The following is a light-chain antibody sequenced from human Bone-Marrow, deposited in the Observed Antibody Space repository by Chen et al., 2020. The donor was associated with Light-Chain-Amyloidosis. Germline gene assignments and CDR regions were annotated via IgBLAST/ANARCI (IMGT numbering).Light chain of an antibody. J-gene: IGKJ1*01. CDR3: QQYNNWPET. Sequence: EIVMTQSPATLSVSPGERATLSCRASQSVSSNLVWYQQKPGQAPRLLIYGASTRATGIPARFGGSGSGTEFTLTISSLQSEDFAVYYCQQYNNWPETFGQGTKVEIK. CDR1: QSVSSN. V-gene: IGKV3-15*01. CDR2: GAS.